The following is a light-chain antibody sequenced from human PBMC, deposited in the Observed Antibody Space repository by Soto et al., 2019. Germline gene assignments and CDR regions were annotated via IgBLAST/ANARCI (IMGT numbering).Light chain of an antibody. CDR3: CSYATSGVI. V-gene: IGLV2-23*02. Sequence: QSALTQPASVSGSPGQSITISCTGTSSDVGNYNLVSWYQQYPGKAPKLMIYEVTKRPSGVSNRFSGSKSGNTASLTLSGLQAEDEPHYSCCSYATSGVIFGGGTQLTVL. J-gene: IGLJ2*01. CDR2: EVT. CDR1: SSDVGNYNL.